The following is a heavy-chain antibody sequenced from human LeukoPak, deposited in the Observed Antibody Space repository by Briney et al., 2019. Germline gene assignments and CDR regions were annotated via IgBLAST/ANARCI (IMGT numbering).Heavy chain of an antibody. J-gene: IGHJ4*02. CDR1: GFTLSSYE. V-gene: IGHV3-48*03. D-gene: IGHD3-10*01. Sequence: QPGGSLRLSCAASGFTLSSYEMNWVRQAPGKGLEWVSYISSSGSTIYYADSVKGRFTISRDNAKNSLYLQMNSLRAEDTAVYYCARGLWFGELSDWGQGTLVTVSS. CDR2: ISSSGSTI. CDR3: ARGLWFGELSD.